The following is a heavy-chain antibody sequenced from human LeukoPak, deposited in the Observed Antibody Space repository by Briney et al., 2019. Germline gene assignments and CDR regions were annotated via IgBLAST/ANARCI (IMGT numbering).Heavy chain of an antibody. V-gene: IGHV3-30*02. CDR2: IRYDGSNK. D-gene: IGHD6-6*01. J-gene: IGHJ4*02. CDR3: AKERKYSSSYDY. CDR1: GFTFSNYG. Sequence: GGSLRLSCAASGFTFSNYGMHWVRQTPGKGLEWVAFIRYDGSNKYYADSVKGRFTISRDNSKKTLYLQMNSLRAEDTAVYYCAKERKYSSSYDYWGQGTLVTVSS.